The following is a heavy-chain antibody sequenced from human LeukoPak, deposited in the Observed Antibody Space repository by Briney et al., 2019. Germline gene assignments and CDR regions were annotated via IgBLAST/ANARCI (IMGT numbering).Heavy chain of an antibody. CDR2: ISDRGDST. D-gene: IGHD4/OR15-4a*01. CDR1: GFTFTAYA. V-gene: IGHV3-23*01. J-gene: IGHJ6*02. CDR3: TKGTIELGV. Sequence: GGSLRLSCAASGFTFTAYAMSWVRQAPGKGLEWVSTISDRGDSTYYADSVKGRFTISRDNSKDTVFLQLNSLRVEDTALYYCTKGTIELGVWGQGTTVTVSS.